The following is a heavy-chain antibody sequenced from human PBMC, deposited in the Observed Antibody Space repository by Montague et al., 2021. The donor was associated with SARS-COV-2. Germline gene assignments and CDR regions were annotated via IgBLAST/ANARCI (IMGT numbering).Heavy chain of an antibody. Sequence: SETLSLTCAVYSGSFSDFYWTWIRQSPGKGLEWIGEINHTGSANYNPSLKGRVTLSRDTSRNQLSLKLQSVTPADTAVYYCARDQGTISGVIILIPAAGRLDGWGQGTSVTVSP. V-gene: IGHV4-34*01. CDR2: INHTGSA. CDR3: ARDQGTISGVIILIPAAGRLDG. CDR1: SGSFSDFY. D-gene: IGHD3-3*01. J-gene: IGHJ3*01.